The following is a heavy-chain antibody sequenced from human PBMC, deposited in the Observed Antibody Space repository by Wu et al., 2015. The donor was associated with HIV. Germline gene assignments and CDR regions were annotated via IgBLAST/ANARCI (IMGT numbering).Heavy chain of an antibody. J-gene: IGHJ5*02. CDR1: GYAFTSYY. D-gene: IGHD1-26*01. CDR3: ARDHSNTAWDRPCWWFDP. CDR2: INPKGGSP. V-gene: IGHV1-46*01. Sequence: QVQLVQSGAEMKKPGASVNISCEASGYAFTSYYIHWVRQAPGQGLEWMGIINPKGGSPSYAQKFLDRVTITSDTSTSTFYMEVSSLRSDDTAVYYCARDHSNTAWDRPCWWFDPWGQGTLVTVSS.